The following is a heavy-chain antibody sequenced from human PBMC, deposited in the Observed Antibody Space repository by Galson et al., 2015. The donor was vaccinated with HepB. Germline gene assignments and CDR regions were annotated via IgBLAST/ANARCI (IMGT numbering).Heavy chain of an antibody. J-gene: IGHJ4*02. CDR2: IYYSGST. CDR1: GGSISSGSYY. CDR3: AREKGINVRDSSSYYFDY. D-gene: IGHD6-6*01. Sequence: SETLSLTCIVSGGSISSGSYYRGWIRQPPGKGLEWIGSIYYSGSTYYNPSLKSRVTISVDTSKNQFSLKLSSVTAADTAVYYRAREKGINVRDSSSYYFDYWGQGTLVTVSS. V-gene: IGHV4-39*02.